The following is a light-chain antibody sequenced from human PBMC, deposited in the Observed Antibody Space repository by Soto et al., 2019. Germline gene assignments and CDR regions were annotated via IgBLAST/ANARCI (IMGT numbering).Light chain of an antibody. CDR2: DVT. CDR3: CSYAGSYTYV. Sequence: QAVVTQPRSVSGSPGQSVTISCTGTSSDVGGYNYVSWYQQHPGKAPKLMLYDVTKRPSGVPDRFSGSKSGNTASLTISGLQAEDEADYYCCSYAGSYTYVFGTGTKLTVL. CDR1: SSDVGGYNY. J-gene: IGLJ1*01. V-gene: IGLV2-11*01.